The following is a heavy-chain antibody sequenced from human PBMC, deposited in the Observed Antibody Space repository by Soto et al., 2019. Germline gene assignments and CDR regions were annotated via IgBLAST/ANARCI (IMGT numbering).Heavy chain of an antibody. CDR3: AKRLLWFGDLLGGFDY. J-gene: IGHJ4*02. D-gene: IGHD3-10*01. CDR1: GFTFSSYA. CDR2: ISGSGGST. Sequence: PGGSLRLSCAASGFTFSSYAMSWVRQAPGKGLEWVSAISGSGGSTYYADSVKGRFTISRDNSKNTLYLQMNSLRAEDTAVYYCAKRLLWFGDLLGGFDYWGQGTLVTVSS. V-gene: IGHV3-23*01.